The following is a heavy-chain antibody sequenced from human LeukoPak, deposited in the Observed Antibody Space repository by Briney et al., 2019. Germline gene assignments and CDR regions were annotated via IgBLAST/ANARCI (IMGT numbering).Heavy chain of an antibody. CDR3: ARDNSVRDEAWWFNP. D-gene: IGHD5-24*01. V-gene: IGHV4-59*01. J-gene: IGHJ5*02. CDR2: ISYSGST. CDR1: GSSINVYY. Sequence: SETLSLTCTVSGSSINVYYWSWIRQSPGKGLDWIAYISYSGSTNYNPSLKSRVTISVDTSKNQFSLRLSSMTAADTAVYYCARDNSVRDEAWWFNPWGQGTLVTVSS.